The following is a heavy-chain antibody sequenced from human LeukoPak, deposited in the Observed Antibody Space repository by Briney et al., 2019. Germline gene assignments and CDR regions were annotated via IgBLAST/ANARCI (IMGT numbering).Heavy chain of an antibody. D-gene: IGHD2-2*01. V-gene: IGHV1-69*04. CDR3: ARDLVVVVPAFHYYYGMDV. CDR2: IIPILGIA. CDR1: GGTFSSYA. J-gene: IGHJ6*02. Sequence: SVKVSCKASGGTFSSYAISWVRQAPGQGLEWMGSIIPILGIANYAQKFQGRVTITADKSTSTAYMELSSLRSEDTAVYYCARDLVVVVPAFHYYYGMDVWGQGTTVTVSS.